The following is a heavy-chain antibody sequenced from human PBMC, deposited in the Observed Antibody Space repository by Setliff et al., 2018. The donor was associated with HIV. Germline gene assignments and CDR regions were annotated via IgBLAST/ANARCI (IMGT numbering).Heavy chain of an antibody. J-gene: IGHJ5*02. CDR1: GGSIRRSSYY. Sequence: SETLSLTCSVSGGSIRRSSYYWGWIRQPPGKGLEWIGSFSYSESTYYNPSLKSRVTISVDTSKNQFSLNLSSVTAADTAVYYCAQEERDAYNYWFDPWGQGTLVTVSS. D-gene: IGHD1-1*01. CDR3: AQEERDAYNYWFDP. V-gene: IGHV4-39*07. CDR2: FSYSEST.